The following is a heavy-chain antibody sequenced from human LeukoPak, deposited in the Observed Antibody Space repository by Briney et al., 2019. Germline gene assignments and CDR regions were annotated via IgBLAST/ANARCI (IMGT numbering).Heavy chain of an antibody. J-gene: IGHJ4*02. CDR3: ARGPEGHWIDY. V-gene: IGHV3-21*01. CDR2: IGTSGSYI. Sequence: GGSLRLSCVASGFTFSSYGMNWVRQAPGKGLEWVSSIGTSGSYICYADSVKGRFTISRDNAKNSLYLQMNSLRAEDTAVYYCARGPEGHWIDYWGQGTLVTVSS. D-gene: IGHD1-1*01. CDR1: GFTFSSYG.